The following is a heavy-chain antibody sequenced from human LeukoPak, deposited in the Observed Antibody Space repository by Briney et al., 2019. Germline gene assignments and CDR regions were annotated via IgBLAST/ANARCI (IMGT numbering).Heavy chain of an antibody. CDR3: ARGDYYDSSGYPDY. V-gene: IGHV4-59*01. J-gene: IGHJ4*02. D-gene: IGHD3-22*01. CDR2: IYYSGST. Sequence: SENLSRNGTGAGCSISSYYWSWIRQPPGKELEWGGYIYYSGSTNYNPSLKSRVTISVDTSKNQFSLKLSSVTAAGTAVYYCARGDYYDSSGYPDYWGQGTLVTVSS. CDR1: GCSISSYY.